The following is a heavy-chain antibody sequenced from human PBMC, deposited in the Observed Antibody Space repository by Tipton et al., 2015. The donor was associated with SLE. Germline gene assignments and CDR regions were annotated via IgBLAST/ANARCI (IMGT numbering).Heavy chain of an antibody. V-gene: IGHV1-69*01. CDR2: IIPIFGTA. CDR1: GGNFNTYA. D-gene: IGHD3-16*01. CDR3: AREDFGYGGGYFDY. Sequence: QLVQSGPEVKKPGSSVKVSCKTSGGNFNTYAISWVRQAPGQGLEWMGGIIPIFGTANYAQKFQGRVTITADESTTTAFMEVTSLRSEDTAVYYCAREDFGYGGGYFDYWGQGTLVTVSS. J-gene: IGHJ4*02.